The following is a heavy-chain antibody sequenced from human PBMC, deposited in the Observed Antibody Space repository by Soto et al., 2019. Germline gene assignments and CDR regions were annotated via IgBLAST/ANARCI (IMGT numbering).Heavy chain of an antibody. CDR3: ARFSGYSGYAMRFDY. Sequence: GGSLRLSCAASGVTFSSYWMSWVRQAPGKGLEWVANIKQDGSEKYYVDSVKGRFTISRDNAKNSLYLQMNSLRAEDTAVYYCARFSGYSGYAMRFDYWGQGTLVTVSS. CDR2: IKQDGSEK. V-gene: IGHV3-7*01. CDR1: GVTFSSYW. D-gene: IGHD5-12*01. J-gene: IGHJ4*02.